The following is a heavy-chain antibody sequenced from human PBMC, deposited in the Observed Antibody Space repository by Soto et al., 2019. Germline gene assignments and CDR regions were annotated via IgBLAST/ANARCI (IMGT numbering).Heavy chain of an antibody. D-gene: IGHD5-18*01. CDR2: INAYNGNT. J-gene: IGHJ4*02. V-gene: IGHV1-18*01. CDR1: GYTFTSYG. Sequence: GASVKVSCKASGYTFTSYGISWVRQAPGQGLEWMGWINAYNGNTNYAQKFQGRVTITTDTSTSTAYMELRSLRSDDTAVYYCARDVGYGLIDYWGQGTLVTVSS. CDR3: ARDVGYGLIDY.